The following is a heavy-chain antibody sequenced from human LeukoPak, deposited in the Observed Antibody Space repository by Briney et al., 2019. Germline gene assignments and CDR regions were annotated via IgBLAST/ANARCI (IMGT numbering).Heavy chain of an antibody. D-gene: IGHD2-2*01. J-gene: IGHJ6*04. CDR3: ARDSGYCSSTSCHAWSYYYYGMDV. CDR1: GGSISSYY. CDR2: IYYSGST. Sequence: SETLSLTCTVSGGSISSYYWSWIRQPPGKGLEWIGYIYYSGSTNYNPSLKSRVTISVDTSKNQFSLKLSSVTAADTAVYYCARDSGYCSSTSCHAWSYYYYGMDVWGKGTTVTVSS. V-gene: IGHV4-59*01.